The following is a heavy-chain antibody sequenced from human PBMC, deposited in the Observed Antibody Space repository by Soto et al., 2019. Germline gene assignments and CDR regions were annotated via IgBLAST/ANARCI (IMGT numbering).Heavy chain of an antibody. D-gene: IGHD3-10*01. V-gene: IGHV4-59*01. J-gene: IGHJ5*02. CDR1: GGSITSYY. CDR3: ARDLTIGGFFDP. Sequence: PSETLSLTCTVPGGSITSYYWTWIRQPPGKELEWIGYIYYTGRTNCNPSLKSRVTMSVDTSKNQFSLRLSSVTAADTAIYYCARDLTIGGFFDPWGRGTLVTVSS. CDR2: IYYTGRT.